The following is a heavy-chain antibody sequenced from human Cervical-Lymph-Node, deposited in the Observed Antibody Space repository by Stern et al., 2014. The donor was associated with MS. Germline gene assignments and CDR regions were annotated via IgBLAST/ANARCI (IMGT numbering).Heavy chain of an antibody. D-gene: IGHD3-22*01. V-gene: IGHV3-21*01. J-gene: IGHJ4*02. CDR3: AREVYYYDSSGLDC. CDR2: ISSSSSYI. CDR1: GFTFSSYS. Sequence: EVQLVESGGGLVKPGGSLRLSCAASGFTFSSYSMNWVRPAPGKGLEWVSSISSSSSYIYYADSVKGRFTISRDNAKNSLYLQMNSLRAEDTAVYYCAREVYYYDSSGLDCWGQGTLVTVSS.